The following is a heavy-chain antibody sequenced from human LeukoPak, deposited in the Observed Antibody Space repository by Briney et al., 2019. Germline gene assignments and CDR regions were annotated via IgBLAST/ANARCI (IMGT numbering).Heavy chain of an antibody. CDR3: AGSLGYCTSNVCYLKY. V-gene: IGHV1-18*01. CDR1: GYSENFYG. CDR2: ISAQHGQT. Sequence: ASVKVSCKTSGYSENFYGITWVRQVAGQGLEWMGWISAQHGQTEYAPNSQDRVTMTTDTYTNTAYMELRSLRSDDTAVYYCAGSLGYCTSNVCYLKYWGQGTLVTVSS. D-gene: IGHD2-8*01. J-gene: IGHJ4*02.